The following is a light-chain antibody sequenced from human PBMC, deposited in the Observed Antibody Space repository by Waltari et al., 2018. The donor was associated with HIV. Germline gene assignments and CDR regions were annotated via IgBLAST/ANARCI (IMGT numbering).Light chain of an antibody. CDR2: DVT. Sequence: QSALTQPASVSGSLGQSITFSCTGTSSDIGSYNYVYWYQHHPGKAPKIIIYDVTNRPSGVSNRFSGSKSGNTASLTISGLQAEDEADYYCTSFTSSSAWVFGGGTMLTVL. CDR1: SSDIGSYNY. J-gene: IGLJ3*02. V-gene: IGLV2-14*01. CDR3: TSFTSSSAWV.